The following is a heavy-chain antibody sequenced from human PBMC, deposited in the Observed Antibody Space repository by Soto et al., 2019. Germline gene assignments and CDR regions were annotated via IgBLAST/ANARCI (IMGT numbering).Heavy chain of an antibody. CDR2: TYYRSKWYN. V-gene: IGHV6-1*01. J-gene: IGHJ3*01. CDR1: GDSVASNGVA. D-gene: IGHD2-15*01. CDR3: ARGKYSGFDV. Sequence: SKTLSRACAISGDSVASNGVAWNWIRQSPSRGLEWLGRTYYRSKWYNDYAVSVKSRITVNPDTSKNQFSLQLSSVTPEDTAVYYCARGKYSGFDVWHQGTMFTVSS.